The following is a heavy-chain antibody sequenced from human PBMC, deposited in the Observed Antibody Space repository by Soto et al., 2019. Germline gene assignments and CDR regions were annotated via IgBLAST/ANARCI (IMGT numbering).Heavy chain of an antibody. CDR3: TKAPGIAVSNDI. CDR2: ISAYNGNT. V-gene: IGHV1-18*01. Sequence: APVEVSCKASGYTFKNYGISWVRQAPGQGLEWMAWISAYNGNTNYAQKLQGRVTVTTDTSTSTAYMELRSLRSDDTAVNYCTKAPGIAVSNDIWGQGTMVTVSS. CDR1: GYTFKNYG. D-gene: IGHD6-19*01. J-gene: IGHJ3*02.